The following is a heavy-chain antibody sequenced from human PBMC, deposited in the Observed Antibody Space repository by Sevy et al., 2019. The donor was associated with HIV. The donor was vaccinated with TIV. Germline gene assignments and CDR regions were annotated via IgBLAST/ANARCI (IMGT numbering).Heavy chain of an antibody. CDR1: GFTFNYYG. V-gene: IGHV3-64D*06. Sequence: GGSLRLSCSVSGFTFNYYGMYWVRQAPGKGLQYVSGISSNGDSTDYADSVKGRFIISRDNSKNTLYLQMSSLSPEDTAVFYCLRDLLRPVVVPAASRDYWGQGTLVTVSS. D-gene: IGHD2-2*01. CDR2: ISSNGDST. CDR3: LRDLLRPVVVPAASRDY. J-gene: IGHJ4*02.